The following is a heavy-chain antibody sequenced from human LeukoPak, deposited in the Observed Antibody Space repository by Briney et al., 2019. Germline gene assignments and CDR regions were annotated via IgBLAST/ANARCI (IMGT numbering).Heavy chain of an antibody. J-gene: IGHJ6*02. Sequence: GGSLRLSCAASGFTFSGYAMSWVRQAPGKGLEWVSAISGSGGSTYYADSVKGRFTISRDNSKNTLYLQMNSLRAEDTAVYYCAKVEDLYYYGSGSYYPPRGYYYGMDVWGQGTTVTVSS. V-gene: IGHV3-23*01. CDR1: GFTFSGYA. CDR3: AKVEDLYYYGSGSYYPPRGYYYGMDV. D-gene: IGHD3-10*01. CDR2: ISGSGGST.